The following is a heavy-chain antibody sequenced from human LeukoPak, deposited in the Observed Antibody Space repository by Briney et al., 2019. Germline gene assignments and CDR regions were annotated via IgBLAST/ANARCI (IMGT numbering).Heavy chain of an antibody. V-gene: IGHV4-59*08. Sequence: PSETLSLTCSVSGDSINNYYWNWIRQPPGKGLEWIGYIYYSGSTRYNPSLQSRVTMSIGTSKTQFSLKLDSVTAEDTAVYYCARRRRLKNPGGDAFDIWGQGTVVIVSS. D-gene: IGHD2/OR15-2a*01. CDR1: GDSINNYY. CDR2: IYYSGST. J-gene: IGHJ3*02. CDR3: ARRRRLKNPGGDAFDI.